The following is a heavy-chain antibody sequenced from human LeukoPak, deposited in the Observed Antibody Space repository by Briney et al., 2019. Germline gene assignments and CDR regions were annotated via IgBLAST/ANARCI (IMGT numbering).Heavy chain of an antibody. D-gene: IGHD3-22*01. V-gene: IGHV4-31*03. CDR2: IYYSGST. Sequence: SETLSLTCTVSGGSISSGGYYWSWIRQHPGKGLEWIGYIYYSGSTYYNPSLKSRVTISVDTSKNQFSLKLSSVTAADTAVYYCARVLRYHYDGVFATNFDYWGQGTLVTVSS. J-gene: IGHJ4*02. CDR3: ARVLRYHYDGVFATNFDY. CDR1: GGSISSGGYY.